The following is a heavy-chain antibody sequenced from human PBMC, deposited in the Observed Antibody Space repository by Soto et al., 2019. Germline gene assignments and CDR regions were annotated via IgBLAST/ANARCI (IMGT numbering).Heavy chain of an antibody. V-gene: IGHV1-18*04. D-gene: IGHD2-15*01. CDR2: ISAYNGNT. CDR1: GYTFTSYG. Sequence: QVQLVQSGAEVKKPGASVKVSCKASGYTFTSYGISWVRQAPGQGLEWMGWISAYNGNTNYAQKLQGRVTMTTDTSTSAAYMELRSLRSDDTAVYYCARFGSFGMVVAAIPYYFDYWGQGTLVTVSS. CDR3: ARFGSFGMVVAAIPYYFDY. J-gene: IGHJ4*02.